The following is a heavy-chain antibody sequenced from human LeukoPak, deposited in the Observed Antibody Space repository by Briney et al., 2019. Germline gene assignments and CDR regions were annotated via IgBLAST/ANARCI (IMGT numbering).Heavy chain of an antibody. J-gene: IGHJ4*02. D-gene: IGHD6-6*01. Sequence: GGSLRLSCAASGFTFSSYSMNWVRQAPGKGLEWVSSISSSSSYIYYADSVKGRFTISRDNAKNSLYLQMNSLRAEDTAVYYCARDGNIAARTYDYWGQGTLVTVSS. V-gene: IGHV3-21*01. CDR1: GFTFSSYS. CDR2: ISSSSSYI. CDR3: ARDGNIAARTYDY.